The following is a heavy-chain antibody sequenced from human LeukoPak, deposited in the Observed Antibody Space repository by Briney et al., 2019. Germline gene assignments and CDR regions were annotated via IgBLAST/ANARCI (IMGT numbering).Heavy chain of an antibody. D-gene: IGHD5-12*01. CDR2: IRGSGGSNT. Sequence: GGSLRLPCAASGFTFSTYAMSWVRQAPGKGLEWVSTIRGSGGSNTYYADSVQGRFTISRDNSKNTLHLQMNTLRAEDTAVYYCAKGVLRSSPDYWGQGTLVTVSS. V-gene: IGHV3-23*01. CDR3: AKGVLRSSPDY. J-gene: IGHJ4*02. CDR1: GFTFSTYA.